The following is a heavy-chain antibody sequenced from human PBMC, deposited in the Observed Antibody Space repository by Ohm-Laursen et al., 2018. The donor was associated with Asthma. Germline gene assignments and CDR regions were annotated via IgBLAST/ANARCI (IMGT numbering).Heavy chain of an antibody. Sequence: GASVKVSCKASGYTFTGYYMHWVRQAPGQRLEWMGWINAGNGNTKYSQKFQGRVTITRDTSASTAYMELSSLRSEDTAVYYCARVLEDIVLVVYAKGDYGMDVWGQGTTVTVSS. J-gene: IGHJ6*02. CDR3: ARVLEDIVLVVYAKGDYGMDV. D-gene: IGHD2-8*02. V-gene: IGHV1-3*01. CDR1: GYTFTGYY. CDR2: INAGNGNT.